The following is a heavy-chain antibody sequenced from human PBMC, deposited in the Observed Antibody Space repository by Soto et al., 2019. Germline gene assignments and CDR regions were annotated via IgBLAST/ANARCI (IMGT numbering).Heavy chain of an antibody. D-gene: IGHD3-10*01. CDR3: AKSTGWFGDFDY. CDR1: GFTFSSYA. CDR2: ISGSGGST. J-gene: IGHJ4*02. V-gene: IGHV3-23*01. Sequence: EVQLLESGGGLVQPGGSLRLSCAASGFTFSSYAMSWVRQAPGKGLEWVSDISGSGGSTYYADSVKGRFTISRDNSKNTMYLQMNSLRAEDTAVYYCAKSTGWFGDFDYWGQGTLVTVSS.